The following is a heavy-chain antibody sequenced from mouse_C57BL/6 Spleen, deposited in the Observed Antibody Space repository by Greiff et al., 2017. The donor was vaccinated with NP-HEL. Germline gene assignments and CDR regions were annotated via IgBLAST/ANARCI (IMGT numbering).Heavy chain of an antibody. Sequence: QVQLKQPGAELVKPGASVKMSCKASGYTFTSYWITWVKQRPGQGLEWIGDIYPGSGSTNYNEKFKSKATLTVDTSSSTAYMQLSSLTSEDSAVYYCAIYYDYDGNWDGDYWGQGTTLTVSS. J-gene: IGHJ2*01. CDR1: GYTFTSYW. CDR3: AIYYDYDGNWDGDY. D-gene: IGHD2-4*01. V-gene: IGHV1-55*01. CDR2: IYPGSGST.